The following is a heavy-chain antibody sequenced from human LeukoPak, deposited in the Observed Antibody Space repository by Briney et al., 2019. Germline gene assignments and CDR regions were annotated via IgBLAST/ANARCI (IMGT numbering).Heavy chain of an antibody. CDR1: GFTFSSYG. V-gene: IGHV3-23*01. CDR2: ISGSGRST. CDR3: AKSLDGSGFYYYYYMDV. Sequence: GGSLRLSCAASGFTFSSYGMSWVRQAPGKGLEWVSGISGSGRSTYYADSVKGRFTVSRDNSKNTLYLQMNSLRAEDTAVYYCAKSLDGSGFYYYYYMDVWGKGTTVTISS. D-gene: IGHD3-10*01. J-gene: IGHJ6*03.